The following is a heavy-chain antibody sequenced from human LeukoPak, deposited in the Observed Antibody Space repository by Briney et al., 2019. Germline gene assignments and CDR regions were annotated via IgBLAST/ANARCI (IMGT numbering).Heavy chain of an antibody. D-gene: IGHD1-26*01. Sequence: GGSLRLSCAASGFTFSGSAMHWVRQASGKGLEWVGRIRSKANSYATAYAASVKGRFTISRDDSKNTAYLQMNSLKTEDTAVYYCTRLNGANSFDIWGQGTMVTVSS. CDR2: IRSKANSYAT. CDR3: TRLNGANSFDI. CDR1: GFTFSGSA. V-gene: IGHV3-73*01. J-gene: IGHJ3*02.